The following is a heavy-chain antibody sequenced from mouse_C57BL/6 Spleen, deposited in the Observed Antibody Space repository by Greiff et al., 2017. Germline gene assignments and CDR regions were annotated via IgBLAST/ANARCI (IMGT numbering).Heavy chain of an antibody. CDR2: IHPNSGST. J-gene: IGHJ4*01. CDR3: ARFPITTVVADYYAMDY. D-gene: IGHD1-1*01. CDR1: GYTFTSYW. V-gene: IGHV1-64*01. Sequence: QVQLKQPGAELVKPGASVKLSCKASGYTFTSYWMHWVKQRPGQGLEWIGMIHPNSGSTNYNEKFKSKATLTVDKSSSTAYMQLSSLTSEDSAVYYCARFPITTVVADYYAMDYWGQGTSVTVSS.